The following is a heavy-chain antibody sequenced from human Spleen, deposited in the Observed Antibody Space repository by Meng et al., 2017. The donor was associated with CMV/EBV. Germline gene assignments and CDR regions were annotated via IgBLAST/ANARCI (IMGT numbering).Heavy chain of an antibody. CDR1: GYTFTSYG. CDR2: ISAYNGNT. D-gene: IGHD1-1*01. V-gene: IGHV1-18*01. J-gene: IGHJ4*02. Sequence: KASGYTFTSYGISWVRQAPGQGLEWMGWISAYNGNTNYAQKLQGRVTMTTDTSTSTAYMELRSLRSDDTAVYYCARDRSGKTNPLGNWGPGTLVTVSS. CDR3: ARDRSGKTNPLGN.